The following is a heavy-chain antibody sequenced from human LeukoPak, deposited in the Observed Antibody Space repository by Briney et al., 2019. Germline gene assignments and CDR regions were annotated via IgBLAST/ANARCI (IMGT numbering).Heavy chain of an antibody. J-gene: IGHJ4*02. V-gene: IGHV4-4*07. CDR1: GGSISGYY. D-gene: IGHD1-26*01. CDR2: IYSSGST. CDR3: ARDRSGSWRYFDY. Sequence: SETLSLTCTVSGGSISGYYWSWFRQPAGKGLEWIGRIYSSGSTNYNPSLKSRVAMSIDTSKNQVSLRLSSVTAADTAVYYCARDRSGSWRYFDYWGQGTLVTVSS.